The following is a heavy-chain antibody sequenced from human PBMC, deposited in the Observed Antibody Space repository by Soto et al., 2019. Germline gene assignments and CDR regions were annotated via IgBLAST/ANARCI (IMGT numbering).Heavy chain of an antibody. D-gene: IGHD3-10*01. CDR2: ISPYNGSQ. Sequence: ASVKVSCKASGYTFNVYGINWVRQAPGQGLEWMGWISPYNGSQKYAQNLQGRVTMTTDTSTSTAYMELRSLRSDDTAMYYCARDLDGSGSYYTDYWGQGTLVTVSS. CDR1: GYTFNVYG. CDR3: ARDLDGSGSYYTDY. V-gene: IGHV1-18*01. J-gene: IGHJ4*02.